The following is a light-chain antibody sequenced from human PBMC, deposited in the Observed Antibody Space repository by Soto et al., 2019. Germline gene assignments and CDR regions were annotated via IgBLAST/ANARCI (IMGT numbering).Light chain of an antibody. Sequence: SYELTQPPSVSVAPGKTARITCGGKNIGSKSVHWYQQKPGQAPVLVIYYDSDRPSGIPERFSGSNSGNTATLTISRVEAGDEADYYCQLLDSSSDHVVFGGGTKLTVL. V-gene: IGLV3-21*04. CDR1: NIGSKS. CDR2: YDS. CDR3: QLLDSSSDHVV. J-gene: IGLJ2*01.